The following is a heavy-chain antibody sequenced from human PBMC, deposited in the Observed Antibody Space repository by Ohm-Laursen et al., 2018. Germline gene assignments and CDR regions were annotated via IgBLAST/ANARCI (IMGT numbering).Heavy chain of an antibody. CDR1: GLTFSYYW. J-gene: IGHJ3*02. CDR2: IKNDGSTT. Sequence: SLRLSCAASGLTFSYYWMHWVRQAPGKGLVWVSHIKNDGSTTTYADSVKGRFTISRDNAGNTLYLEMNSLRAEDTAVYYCTRGRSPQFDAFDIWGQGTMVTVFS. CDR3: TRGRSPQFDAFDI. V-gene: IGHV3-74*01. D-gene: IGHD5-24*01.